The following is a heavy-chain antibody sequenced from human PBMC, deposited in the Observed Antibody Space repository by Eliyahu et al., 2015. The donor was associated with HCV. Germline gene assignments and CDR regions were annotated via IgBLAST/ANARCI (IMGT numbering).Heavy chain of an antibody. CDR1: GFSLTNVKMG. V-gene: IGHV2-26*01. J-gene: IGHJ6*02. CDR3: ARMSRQWLVPRGYYYYGLDV. Sequence: QVTLKESGPVLVRPTETLTLTCTVSGFSLTNVKMGVSWIRQPPGKALEWLVYIFPSDEKSYNISLRSRLTISKDNSKSQVVLTLDNVDPGDTATYFCARMSRQWLVPRGYYYYGLDVWGPGTPVTVSS. D-gene: IGHD6-19*01. CDR2: IFPSDEK.